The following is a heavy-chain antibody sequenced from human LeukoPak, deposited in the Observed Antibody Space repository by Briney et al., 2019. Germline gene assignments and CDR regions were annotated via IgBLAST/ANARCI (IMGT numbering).Heavy chain of an antibody. CDR3: ASLKNYYDSSGYLVTDAFDI. V-gene: IGHV1-2*02. J-gene: IGHJ3*02. Sequence: ASVKVSCKASGYTFSGYYMHWVRQAPGQGLEWMGWINPKSGGTNEAQKFHDRVTMTTDTSTSTAYMELRSLKSDDTAVYYCASLKNYYDSSGYLVTDAFDIWGQGTMVTVSS. CDR2: INPKSGGT. D-gene: IGHD3-22*01. CDR1: GYTFSGYY.